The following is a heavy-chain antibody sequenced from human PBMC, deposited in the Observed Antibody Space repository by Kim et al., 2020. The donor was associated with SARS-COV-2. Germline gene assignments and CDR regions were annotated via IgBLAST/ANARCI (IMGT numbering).Heavy chain of an antibody. CDR2: IDGSGDRT. V-gene: IGHV3-23*01. Sequence: GGSLRLSCAASGFTFDRSPMSWVRQAPGKGLEWVSAIDGSGDRTYDAGSVKGRITISGDNYKNTLYLQMNTLRADDTALYYSAKDRPGGDAFGSWGQGAT. CDR1: GFTFDRSP. J-gene: IGHJ6*01. CDR3: AKDRPGGDAFGS. D-gene: IGHD1-26*01.